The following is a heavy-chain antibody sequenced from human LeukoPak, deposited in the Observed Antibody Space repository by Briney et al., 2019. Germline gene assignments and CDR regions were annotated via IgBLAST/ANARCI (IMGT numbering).Heavy chain of an antibody. V-gene: IGHV3-21*01. J-gene: IGHJ4*02. CDR2: ISGGSNYS. CDR1: GFTFSAYT. D-gene: IGHD2-2*02. CDR3: ARVRDLYRDY. Sequence: AGSLRLSCAASGFTFSAYTINWVSQAPGKGLEWVSSISGGSNYSFYSDSVKGRFTISRDNAKNSLYLQMNSLRVDDTAVYYCARVRDLYRDYWGQGILVTDSS.